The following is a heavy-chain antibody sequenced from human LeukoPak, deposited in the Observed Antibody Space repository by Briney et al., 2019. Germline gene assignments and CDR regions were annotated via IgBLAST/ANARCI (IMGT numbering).Heavy chain of an antibody. Sequence: ASVKVSCKASGYTFSSSDINWVRQATGQGLEWMGWMNPNSGNTGYAQKFQGRITMTRNTSISTAYMELSSLRSEDTAVYYCARLPASIAAPFAWGQGTLVTVSS. J-gene: IGHJ5*02. CDR1: GYTFSSSD. CDR3: ARLPASIAAPFA. CDR2: MNPNSGNT. D-gene: IGHD6-13*01. V-gene: IGHV1-8*01.